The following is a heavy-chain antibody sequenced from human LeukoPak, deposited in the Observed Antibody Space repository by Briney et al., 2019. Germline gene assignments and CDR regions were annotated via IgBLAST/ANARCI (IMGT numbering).Heavy chain of an antibody. CDR3: ARETPSADAAFDY. V-gene: IGHV3-66*01. CDR2: IYSGGST. J-gene: IGHJ4*02. CDR1: GFTVXXXX. Sequence: RLSXAASGFTVXXXXMSWXRQXPGXGGEWXXVIYSGGSTYYADSVKGRFTISRDNSKNTLDLQMNSLRAEDTAVYYCARETPSADAAFDYWGQGTLVTVSS. D-gene: IGHD2-15*01.